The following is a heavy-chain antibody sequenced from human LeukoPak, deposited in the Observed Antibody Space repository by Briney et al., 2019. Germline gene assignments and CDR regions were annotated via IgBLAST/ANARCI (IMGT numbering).Heavy chain of an antibody. D-gene: IGHD3-9*01. V-gene: IGHV1-18*01. Sequence: ASVKVSRKASGYTFTSYGISWVRQAPGQGLAWMGWISSYNGNTNYAQKLQGRVTMTTDTSTSAAYMEMRRLRSDDTAVYYCARDTLLRYFDWLLRTQYYYYGMDVWGQGTTVTVSS. CDR1: GYTFTSYG. CDR3: ARDTLLRYFDWLLRTQYYYYGMDV. J-gene: IGHJ6*02. CDR2: ISSYNGNT.